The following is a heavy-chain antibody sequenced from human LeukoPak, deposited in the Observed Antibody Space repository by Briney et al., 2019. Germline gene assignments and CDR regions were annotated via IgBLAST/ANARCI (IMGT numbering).Heavy chain of an antibody. V-gene: IGHV3-7*01. J-gene: IGHJ4*02. CDR3: ARPDLSSGWYIFNY. CDR2: IKQDGSEK. D-gene: IGHD6-19*01. CDR1: GFTFSSYW. Sequence: PGGSLRLSCAASGFTFSSYWMSWVRQAPGKGLEWVANIKQDGSEKYYVDSVKGRFTISRDNAKNSLYLQMNSLRAEDTAVYYCARPDLSSGWYIFNYWGQGTLVTVSS.